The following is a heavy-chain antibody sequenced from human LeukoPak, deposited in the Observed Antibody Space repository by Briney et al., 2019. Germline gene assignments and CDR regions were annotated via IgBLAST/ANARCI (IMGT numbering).Heavy chain of an antibody. CDR2: ISAYNGNT. D-gene: IGHD3-9*01. Sequence: ASVKVSCKVSGYTFTSYGISWVRQAPGQGLEWMGWISAYNGNTNYAQKLQGRVTMTTDTSTSTAYMELSSLRSEDTAVYYCASILTGYSYYFDYWGQGTLVTVSS. J-gene: IGHJ4*02. CDR3: ASILTGYSYYFDY. V-gene: IGHV1-18*01. CDR1: GYTFTSYG.